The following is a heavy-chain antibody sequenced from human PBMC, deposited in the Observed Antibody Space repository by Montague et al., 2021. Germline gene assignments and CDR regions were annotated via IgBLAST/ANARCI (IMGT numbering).Heavy chain of an antibody. J-gene: IGHJ4*02. Sequence: SLRLSCAASGFNFGFYWMHWVRQAPGKGLVWVSHIDTDGRSTTYADSVAGRFTISRDNAKNSLYLQMNSLRAEDTAFYYCVKDTRDYYPDFWGQGILVTVSS. CDR1: GFNFGFYW. D-gene: IGHD3-22*01. CDR3: VKDTRDYYPDF. V-gene: IGHV3-74*03. CDR2: IDTDGRST.